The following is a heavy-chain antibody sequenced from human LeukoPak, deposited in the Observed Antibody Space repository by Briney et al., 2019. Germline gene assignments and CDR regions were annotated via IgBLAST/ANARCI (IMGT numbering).Heavy chain of an antibody. CDR1: GYTFTGYY. D-gene: IGHD5-24*01. CDR3: ARDRGDGYNAYFFDY. V-gene: IGHV1-2*02. J-gene: IGHJ4*02. Sequence: ASVKVSCKASGYTFTGYYMHWVRQAPGQGLEWMGWINPNSGGTKSAQKFQGRVTMTRDTSISTAYMELSRLRFDDTAVYYCARDRGDGYNAYFFDYWGQGTLVTVSS. CDR2: INPNSGGT.